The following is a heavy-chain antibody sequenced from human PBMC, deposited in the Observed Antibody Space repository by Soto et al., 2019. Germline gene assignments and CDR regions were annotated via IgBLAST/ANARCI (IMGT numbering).Heavy chain of an antibody. CDR1: GYTFTGYY. CDR3: GRGPYYYYGMDV. CDR2: INPNSGGT. J-gene: IGHJ6*02. Sequence: ASVKVSCKASGYTFTGYYMHWVRQAPGQGLEWMGWINPNSGGTNYAQKFQGWVTMTRDTSISTAYMELSRLRSDDTAVYYCGRGPYYYYGMDVWGQGTTVTVSS. V-gene: IGHV1-2*04.